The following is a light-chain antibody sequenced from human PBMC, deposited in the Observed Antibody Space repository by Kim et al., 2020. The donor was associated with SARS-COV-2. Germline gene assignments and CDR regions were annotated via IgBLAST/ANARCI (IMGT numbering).Light chain of an antibody. CDR1: QSVGYN. V-gene: IGKV3-15*01. CDR2: GAS. Sequence: PAVLSASAGERVTLSCRASQSVGYNLAWYQQRSGQAPRLLIYGASTRATGIPARFSGSVSGTDFTLTISNLQSEDFAVYYCQHDAFGGGTKVDIK. CDR3: QHDA. J-gene: IGKJ4*01.